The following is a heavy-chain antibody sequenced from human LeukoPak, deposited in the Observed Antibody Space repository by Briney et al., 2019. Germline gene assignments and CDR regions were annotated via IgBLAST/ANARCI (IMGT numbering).Heavy chain of an antibody. D-gene: IGHD3-22*01. CDR2: IYSGGST. CDR1: GFAVCSNY. Sequence: GGSLRLSCAASGFAVCSNYMSWVRQAPGKGLEWVSVIYSGGSTYYADSVKGRFTISRHNSKNTLYLQMNSLRAEDTAVYYCARVPYYYDSSGYYYYGMDVWGQGTTVTVSS. J-gene: IGHJ6*02. CDR3: ARVPYYYDSSGYYYYGMDV. V-gene: IGHV3-53*04.